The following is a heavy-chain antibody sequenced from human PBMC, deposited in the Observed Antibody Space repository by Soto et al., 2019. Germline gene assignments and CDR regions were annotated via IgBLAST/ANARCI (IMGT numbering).Heavy chain of an antibody. CDR2: ISYDGSNK. V-gene: IGHV3-30-3*01. CDR3: ARDQSGYYLDY. Sequence: GSLRLSCAASGFTFSSYAMHWVRQAPGKGLEWVAVISYDGSNKYYADSVKGRFTISRDNSKNTLYLQMNSLRAEDTAVYYCARDQSGYYLDYWGQGTLVTVSS. D-gene: IGHD3-3*01. CDR1: GFTFSSYA. J-gene: IGHJ4*02.